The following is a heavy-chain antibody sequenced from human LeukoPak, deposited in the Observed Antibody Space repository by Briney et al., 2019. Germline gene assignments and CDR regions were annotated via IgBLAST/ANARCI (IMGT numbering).Heavy chain of an antibody. J-gene: IGHJ4*02. V-gene: IGHV2-5*01. Sequence: VSGPTLVNPTQTLTLTCSFSGFSLNDIGVGVAWIRQPPGKALEWLAVTYWNNDKSHSPSLKSRLTIARDTSKSQVVLSMTNMDPVDTATYFCAHKGRGSGRYTMWGQGTLVTVSS. CDR2: TYWNNDK. D-gene: IGHD3-10*01. CDR3: AHKGRGSGRYTM. CDR1: GFSLNDIGVG.